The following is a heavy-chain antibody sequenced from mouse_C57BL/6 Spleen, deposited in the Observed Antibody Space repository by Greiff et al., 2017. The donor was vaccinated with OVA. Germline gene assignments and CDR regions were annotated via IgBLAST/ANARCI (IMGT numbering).Heavy chain of an antibody. CDR3: TRSQTAQATPYAMDY. J-gene: IGHJ4*01. D-gene: IGHD3-2*02. V-gene: IGHV1-15*01. CDR2: IDPETGGT. Sequence: VQLVESGAELVRPGASVTLSCKASGYTFTDYEMHWVKQTPVHGLEWIGAIDPETGGTAYNQKFKGKAILTADKSSSTAYMELRSLTSEDSAVYYCTRSQTAQATPYAMDYWGQGTSVTVSS. CDR1: GYTFTDYE.